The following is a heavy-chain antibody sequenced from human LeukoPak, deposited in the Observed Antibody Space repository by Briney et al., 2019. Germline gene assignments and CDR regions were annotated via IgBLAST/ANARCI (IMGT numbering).Heavy chain of an antibody. Sequence: GGSLRLSCAAPGFTFSSYAMHWVRQGPGKGLEWVAIISYDGRNNHYGDSVKGRFTISRDNSKNTLHLQMNSLRAEDTAVYYCAKLGFDSSGSHTLFDYWGQGTQVTVSS. CDR1: GFTFSSYA. J-gene: IGHJ4*02. CDR2: ISYDGRNN. D-gene: IGHD3-22*01. V-gene: IGHV3-30*18. CDR3: AKLGFDSSGSHTLFDY.